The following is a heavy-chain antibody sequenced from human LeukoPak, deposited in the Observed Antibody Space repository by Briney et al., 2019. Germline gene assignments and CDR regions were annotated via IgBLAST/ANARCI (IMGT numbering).Heavy chain of an antibody. CDR2: INHSGST. V-gene: IGHV4-34*01. CDR1: GGSFSGYY. CDR3: ARIVVVPAAIDAFDI. J-gene: IGHJ3*02. Sequence: PSETLSLTCAVYGGSFSGYYWSWIRQPPGKGLEWIGEINHSGSTNYNPSLTSRVTISVDTSKNQFSLKLSSVTAADTAVYYCARIVVVPAAIDAFDIWGQGTMVTVSS. D-gene: IGHD2-2*01.